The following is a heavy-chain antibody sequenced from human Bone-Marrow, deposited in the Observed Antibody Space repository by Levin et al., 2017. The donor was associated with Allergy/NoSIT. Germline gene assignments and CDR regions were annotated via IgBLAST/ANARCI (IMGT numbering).Heavy chain of an antibody. CDR2: ISGSGGST. V-gene: IGHV3-23*01. CDR1: GFTFSSYA. CDR3: AKGRKALNGFDY. J-gene: IGHJ4*02. Sequence: GGSLRLSCAASGFTFSSYAMSWVRQAPGKGLEWVSYISGSGGSTDYADSVKGRFTISRDNSKNTLYLQMNSLRGEDTAFYHCAKGRKALNGFDYWGQGTLVTVSS. D-gene: IGHD2-8*01.